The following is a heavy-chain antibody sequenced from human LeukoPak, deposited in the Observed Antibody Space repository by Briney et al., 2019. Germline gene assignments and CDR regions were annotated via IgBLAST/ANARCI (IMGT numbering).Heavy chain of an antibody. Sequence: GGSLRLSCAASGFTFSSYAMSWVRQAPGKGLEWVANIKQDGSEKYYVDSVKGRFTISRDNAKNSLYLQMNSLRAEDTALYYCAKAHLEPYGSGSYYNSWGQGTLVTVSS. J-gene: IGHJ4*02. D-gene: IGHD3-10*01. CDR2: IKQDGSEK. CDR1: GFTFSSYA. V-gene: IGHV3-7*03. CDR3: AKAHLEPYGSGSYYNS.